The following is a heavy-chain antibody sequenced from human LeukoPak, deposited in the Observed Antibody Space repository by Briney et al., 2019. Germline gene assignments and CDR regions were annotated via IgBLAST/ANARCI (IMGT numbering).Heavy chain of an antibody. CDR2: ISGGAGST. D-gene: IGHD3-3*01. Sequence: GGSLRLSCAASAITFSTYAMSWVRPAPGKGLECVSVISGGAGSTYYADSVKGRFTISRDNSKNTLYLQMNSLRAEDTAVYYCAKGKYNFWSGSNYYYMDVWGKGTTVTVSS. J-gene: IGHJ6*03. CDR1: AITFSTYA. CDR3: AKGKYNFWSGSNYYYMDV. V-gene: IGHV3-23*01.